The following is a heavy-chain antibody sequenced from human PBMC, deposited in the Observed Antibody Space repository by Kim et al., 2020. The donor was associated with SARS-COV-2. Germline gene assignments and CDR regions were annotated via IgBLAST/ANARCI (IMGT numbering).Heavy chain of an antibody. J-gene: IGHJ6*02. CDR3: AKPLITTTIIVTYYYYYGMDV. Sequence: GGSLRLSCAASGFTFSNYAMSWVRQAPGKGLEWVSAISGSGDTTYYADSVTGRFTVSSDNSKNTLYLQVNSLRAEDTAVYYCAKPLITTTIIVTYYYYYGMDVWGQGTTVTVSS. CDR2: ISGSGDTT. D-gene: IGHD3-22*01. V-gene: IGHV3-23*01. CDR1: GFTFSNYA.